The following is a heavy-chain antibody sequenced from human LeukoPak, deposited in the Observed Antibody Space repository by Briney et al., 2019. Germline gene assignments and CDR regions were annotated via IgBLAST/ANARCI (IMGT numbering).Heavy chain of an antibody. V-gene: IGHV1-2*02. J-gene: IGHJ4*02. Sequence: ASVKVSCKASGYTFTGYYMHWVRQAPGQGLEWMGWINPNSGGTNYAQKFQGRVTMTRDTSISTAYMELSRLRSDDTAVYYCSRGPHWDPHFDFWGQGTLVTVSS. CDR3: SRGPHWDPHFDF. CDR1: GYTFTGYY. D-gene: IGHD7-27*01. CDR2: INPNSGGT.